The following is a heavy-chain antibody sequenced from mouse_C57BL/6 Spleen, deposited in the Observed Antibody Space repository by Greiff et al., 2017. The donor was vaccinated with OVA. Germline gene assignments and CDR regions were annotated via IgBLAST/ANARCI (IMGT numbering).Heavy chain of an antibody. Sequence: QVQLQQSGAELAKPGASVKLSCTASGYTFTSYWMHWVKQRPGQGLEWIGYINPSSGYTKYNQKFKDKATLTADKSSSTAYMQLSSLTYEDSAVYYCARSAYDYDAASYYAMDYWGQGTSVTVSS. J-gene: IGHJ4*01. CDR2: INPSSGYT. CDR1: GYTFTSYW. CDR3: ARSAYDYDAASYYAMDY. V-gene: IGHV1-7*01. D-gene: IGHD2-4*01.